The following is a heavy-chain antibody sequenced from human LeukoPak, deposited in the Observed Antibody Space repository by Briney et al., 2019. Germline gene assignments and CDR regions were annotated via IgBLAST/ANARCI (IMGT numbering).Heavy chain of an antibody. CDR1: GGSISSDDYY. CDR2: IFYDGDT. J-gene: IGHJ3*02. CDR3: ASHFSSSWYSGAFDI. Sequence: SETLSLTCTVSGGSISSDDYYWGWIRQPPGKGLEWIGTIFYDGDTYYSPSLKSRVTVSVDTSKNQFSLKLSSVTAADTAVYYCASHFSSSWYSGAFDIWGQGTMVTVSS. V-gene: IGHV4-39*01. D-gene: IGHD6-13*01.